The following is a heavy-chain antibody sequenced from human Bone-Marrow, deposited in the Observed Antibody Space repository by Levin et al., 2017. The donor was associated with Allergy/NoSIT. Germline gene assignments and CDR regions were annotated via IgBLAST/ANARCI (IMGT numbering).Heavy chain of an antibody. CDR3: ARLAVADAFDI. CDR1: GFTFSSFS. D-gene: IGHD6-19*01. CDR2: ISISSSYI. J-gene: IGHJ3*02. V-gene: IGHV3-21*01. Sequence: GGSLRLSCAASGFTFSSFSMNWVRQAPGKGLEWVSSISISSSYIYYADSVKGRFTISRDNAKNSLYLQMNSLRAEDTAVYYCARLAVADAFDIWGQGTMVTDSS.